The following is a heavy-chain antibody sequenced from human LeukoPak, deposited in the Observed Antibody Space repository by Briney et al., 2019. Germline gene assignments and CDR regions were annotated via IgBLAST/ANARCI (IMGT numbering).Heavy chain of an antibody. Sequence: PSETLSLTCTVSGGSISSGGYYWSWIRQHPGKGLEWIGYIYYSGSTYYIPSLKSRLTISVDTSKNQFSLKLSSVTAADTAVYYCARQTTVTYYFDYWGQGTLVTVSS. CDR3: ARQTTVTYYFDY. J-gene: IGHJ4*02. D-gene: IGHD4-17*01. V-gene: IGHV4-31*03. CDR2: IYYSGST. CDR1: GGSISSGGYY.